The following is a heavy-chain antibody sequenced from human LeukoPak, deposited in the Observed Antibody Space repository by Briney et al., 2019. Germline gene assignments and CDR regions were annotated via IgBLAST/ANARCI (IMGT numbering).Heavy chain of an antibody. CDR3: ASPIVWQQLDAFDI. CDR2: IYPGDSDT. V-gene: IGHV5-51*01. D-gene: IGHD6-13*01. J-gene: IGHJ3*02. Sequence: NPGESLKISCKGSGYSFTSYWIGWVRQMPGKGLGWMGIIYPGDSDTRYSPSFQGQVTISADKSISTAYLQWSSLKASDTAMYYCASPIVWQQLDAFDIWGQGTMVTVSS. CDR1: GYSFTSYW.